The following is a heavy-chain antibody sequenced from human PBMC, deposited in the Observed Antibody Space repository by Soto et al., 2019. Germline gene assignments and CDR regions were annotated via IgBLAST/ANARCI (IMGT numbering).Heavy chain of an antibody. CDR2: IIPIFGTA. CDR3: AREAYCSSTSCYTEDWFDP. J-gene: IGHJ5*02. D-gene: IGHD2-2*02. CDR1: GGTFSSYA. Sequence: QVQLVQSGAEVQKPGSSVKVSCKASGGTFSSYAISWVRQAPGQGLEWMGGIIPIFGTANYAQKFQGRVTITADESTSTAYMELSSLRSEDTAVYYCAREAYCSSTSCYTEDWFDPWGQGTLVTVSS. V-gene: IGHV1-69*01.